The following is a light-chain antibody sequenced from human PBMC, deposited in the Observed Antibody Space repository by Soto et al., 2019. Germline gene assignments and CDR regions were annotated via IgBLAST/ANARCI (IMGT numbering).Light chain of an antibody. Sequence: QSVLTQPASVSGSPGQSITISCTGTSSDVGDYDYVSWYQQHPGKAPKLIIYDVTNRPSGVSNRFSGSKSGNTASLTISGLQAEDEADYYCGSYTSSTSYVFGSGTKVT. CDR3: GSYTSSTSYV. CDR2: DVT. V-gene: IGLV2-14*03. J-gene: IGLJ1*01. CDR1: SSDVGDYDY.